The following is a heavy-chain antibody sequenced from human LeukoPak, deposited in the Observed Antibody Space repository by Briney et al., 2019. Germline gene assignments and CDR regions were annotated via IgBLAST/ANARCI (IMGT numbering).Heavy chain of an antibody. V-gene: IGHV4-4*07. Sequence: SETLSLTCTVSGGSISSYYWSWIRQPAGKGLEWIGRIYTSGSTNYNPSLKSRVTMSVDTSKYQFSLKLSSVTAADTAVYYCARGRAYYYDSSGHAFDIWGQGTMVTVSS. CDR3: ARGRAYYYDSSGHAFDI. CDR1: GGSISSYY. D-gene: IGHD3-22*01. CDR2: IYTSGST. J-gene: IGHJ3*02.